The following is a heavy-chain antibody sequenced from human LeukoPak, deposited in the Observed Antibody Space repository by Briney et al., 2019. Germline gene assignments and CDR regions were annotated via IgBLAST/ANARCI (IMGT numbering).Heavy chain of an antibody. Sequence: SSETLSLTCTVSGGSISSSSYYWGWIRQPPGKGLEWIGSIYHSGGTYYNPSLFSRVTISVDTSKNQFSLKLSSVTAADTAVYYCARQAYYDSSGRFDYWGQGTLVTVSS. CDR1: GGSISSSSYY. J-gene: IGHJ4*02. V-gene: IGHV4-39*01. CDR3: ARQAYYDSSGRFDY. D-gene: IGHD3-22*01. CDR2: IYHSGGT.